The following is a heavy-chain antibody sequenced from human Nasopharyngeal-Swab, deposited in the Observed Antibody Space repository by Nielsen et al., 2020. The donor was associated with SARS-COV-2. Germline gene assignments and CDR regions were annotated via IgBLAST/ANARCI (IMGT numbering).Heavy chain of an antibody. D-gene: IGHD4-11*01. CDR1: GFTFSSYT. J-gene: IGHJ4*02. Sequence: GESLKISCVGSGFTFSSYTINWVRQAPGKGLEWVSSISSSGTSTHYAESVKGRFAISRDNAKSSVFLQMNSLGVEDTAVYYCATHNDYRFENWGQGTLVSVSS. V-gene: IGHV3-21*01. CDR3: ATHNDYRFEN. CDR2: ISSSGTST.